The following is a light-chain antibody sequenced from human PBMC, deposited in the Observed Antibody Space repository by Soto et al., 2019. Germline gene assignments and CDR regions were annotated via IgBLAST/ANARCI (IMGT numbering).Light chain of an antibody. CDR1: SSDVGGYNY. V-gene: IGLV2-8*01. CDR3: SSYAGSSNV. CDR2: EVN. J-gene: IGLJ1*01. Sequence: ALTRPPSASGSPGQSVAISCTGTSSDVGGYNYVSWYQQHPGKAPKLMIYEVNKRPSGVPDRFSGSKSGNTASLTVSGLQAEDEADYYCSSYAGSSNVFGTGTKVTVL.